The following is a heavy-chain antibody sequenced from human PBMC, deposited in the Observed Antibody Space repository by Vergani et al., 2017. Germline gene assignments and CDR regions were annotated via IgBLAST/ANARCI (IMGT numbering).Heavy chain of an antibody. Sequence: EVQLLESGGGLVQPGGSLRLSCAASGFTFSSYAMSWVRQAPGKGLEWVSAISGSGGSIYYADSVKGRFTISRDNSKNTLYLQMNSLRAEDTAVYYCAKPVVATNRPTNWFDPWGQGTLVTVSS. D-gene: IGHD2-2*01. V-gene: IGHV3-23*01. J-gene: IGHJ5*02. CDR2: ISGSGGSI. CDR1: GFTFSSYA. CDR3: AKPVVATNRPTNWFDP.